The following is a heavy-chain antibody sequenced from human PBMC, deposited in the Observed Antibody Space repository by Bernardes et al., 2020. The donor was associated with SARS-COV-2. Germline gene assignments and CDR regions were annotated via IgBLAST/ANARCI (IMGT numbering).Heavy chain of an antibody. V-gene: IGHV3-73*01. Sequence: GGSLRLSCAASGFNFSGSAIQWVRQPSGKGLEWIGRMRSKPKNYATTYAPSLKGRFVISRDDSRNTAYLQNHRLKIEDTAVYYCTGDYLCWDQGTLVSVSS. D-gene: IGHD4-17*01. CDR1: GFNFSGSA. J-gene: IGHJ4*02. CDR2: MRSKPKNYAT. CDR3: TGDYLC.